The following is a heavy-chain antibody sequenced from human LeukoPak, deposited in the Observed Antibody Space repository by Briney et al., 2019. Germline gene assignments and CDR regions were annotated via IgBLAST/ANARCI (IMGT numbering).Heavy chain of an antibody. Sequence: GASVKVSCKASGYTFTSYGISWVRQAPGQGLEWMGWVSAYNGNTNYAQKLQGRVTMTTDTSTSTAYMELSSLRSEDTAVYYCARDLPNYYGSGLDFDPWGQGTLVTVSS. CDR3: ARDLPNYYGSGLDFDP. CDR1: GYTFTSYG. D-gene: IGHD3-10*01. CDR2: VSAYNGNT. V-gene: IGHV1-18*01. J-gene: IGHJ5*02.